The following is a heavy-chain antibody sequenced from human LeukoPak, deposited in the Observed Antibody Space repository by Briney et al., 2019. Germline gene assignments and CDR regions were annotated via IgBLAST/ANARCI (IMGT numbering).Heavy chain of an antibody. CDR1: GFTFSSYS. CDR3: ARAPRGIAVAGTLFDY. CDR2: ISSSSSYT. D-gene: IGHD6-19*01. V-gene: IGHV3-21*01. J-gene: IGHJ4*02. Sequence: KPGGSLRLSCAASGFTFSSYSMNWVRQAPGKGLEWVSSISSSSSYTYYADSVKGRFTISRDNAKNSLYLQMNSLRAEDTAVYYCARAPRGIAVAGTLFDYWGQGTLVTVSS.